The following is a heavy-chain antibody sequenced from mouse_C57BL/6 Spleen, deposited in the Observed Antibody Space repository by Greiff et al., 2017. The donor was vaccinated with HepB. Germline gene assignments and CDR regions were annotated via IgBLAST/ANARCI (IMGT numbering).Heavy chain of an antibody. CDR1: GYTFTSYW. V-gene: IGHV1-69*01. J-gene: IGHJ4*01. CDR3: ARTVTGAMDY. Sequence: QVQLQQPGAELVMPGASVKLSCKASGYTFTSYWMHWVKQRPGQGLEWIGEIDPSDSYTNYNKKFKGKSTLTVDKSSSTAYMQLSSLTSEDSAVYYCARTVTGAMDYWGQGTSVTVSS. D-gene: IGHD2-13*01. CDR2: IDPSDSYT.